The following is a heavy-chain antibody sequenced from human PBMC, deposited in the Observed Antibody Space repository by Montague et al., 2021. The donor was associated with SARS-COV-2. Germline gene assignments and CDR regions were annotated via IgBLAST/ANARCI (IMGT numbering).Heavy chain of an antibody. D-gene: IGHD2-2*01. CDR1: GGSISSGGYC. CDR2: IYYDGYT. CDR3: ARDAIGAAGGYGMDV. J-gene: IGHJ6*02. V-gene: IGHV4-31*03. Sequence: TLSLTCTVSGGSISSGGYCWSWIRQHPGKGLEWIGYIYYDGYTYYNPSLKSRVTISVDTSKNQFSLNLSSVTAADTAVYYCARDAIGAAGGYGMDVWGQGTTVTVSS.